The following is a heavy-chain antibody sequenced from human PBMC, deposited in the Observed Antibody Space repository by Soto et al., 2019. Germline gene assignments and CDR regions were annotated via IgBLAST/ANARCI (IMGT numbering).Heavy chain of an antibody. CDR1: GYNYNLHW. CDR2: IYPGDSDT. V-gene: IGHV5-51*01. Sequence: PGESLKISCRGSGYNYNLHWISWERQKPGRGLEWMGIIYPGDSDTRYNPSFQGQVTISVGKSINTAYLQWDSLEASDTATYYCARHLRSYDFFQYYYGIDVWGQGSTVTVSS. D-gene: IGHD3-16*01. CDR3: ARHLRSYDFFQYYYGIDV. J-gene: IGHJ6*02.